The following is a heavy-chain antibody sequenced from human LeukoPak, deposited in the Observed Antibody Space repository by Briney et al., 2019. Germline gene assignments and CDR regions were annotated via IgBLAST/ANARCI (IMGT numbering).Heavy chain of an antibody. CDR3: ARNEWIQLWPHRGAFDI. CDR2: IYSGGST. V-gene: IGHV3-53*01. J-gene: IGHJ3*02. D-gene: IGHD5-18*01. CDR1: GFTVSSNY. Sequence: PGGSLRLSCAASGFTVSSNYMSWVRQAPGKGLEWVSVIYSGGSTYYADSVKGRFTISRDNSKNTLYLQMNSLRAEDTAVYYCARNEWIQLWPHRGAFDIWGQGTMVTVSS.